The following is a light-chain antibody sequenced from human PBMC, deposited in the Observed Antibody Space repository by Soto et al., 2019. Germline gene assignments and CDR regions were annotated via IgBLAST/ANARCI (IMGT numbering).Light chain of an antibody. CDR2: KAS. CDR3: QQYNSWT. J-gene: IGKJ1*01. V-gene: IGKV1-5*03. CDR1: HSISSW. Sequence: DIQMPQSPSTLSASVGDRVTITCRASHSISSWLAWYQQKPGKAPKLLIYKASSLESGVPSRFSGSGSGTEFTLTISSLQPDDFATYYCQQYNSWTFGNGTKVEIK.